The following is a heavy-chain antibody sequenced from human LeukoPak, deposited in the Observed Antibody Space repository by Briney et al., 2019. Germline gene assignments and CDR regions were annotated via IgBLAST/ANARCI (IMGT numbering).Heavy chain of an antibody. Sequence: ASVKVSCKTSGSAFTAYYMHWVRQAPGQGLEWMGWINPNSGGTNYAQKFQGRVTMTRDTSISTAYMELSRLRSDDTAVYYCARDNNLAVAAAAILRYNWFDPWGQGTLVTVSS. J-gene: IGHJ5*02. V-gene: IGHV1-2*02. CDR1: GSAFTAYY. CDR3: ARDNNLAVAAAAILRYNWFDP. CDR2: INPNSGGT. D-gene: IGHD6-13*01.